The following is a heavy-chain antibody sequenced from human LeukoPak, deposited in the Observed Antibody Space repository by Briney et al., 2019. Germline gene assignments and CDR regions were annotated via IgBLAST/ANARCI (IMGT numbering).Heavy chain of an antibody. CDR1: GFTFSSYW. J-gene: IGHJ3*02. V-gene: IGHV3-74*01. CDR2: ISGDGRNI. Sequence: GGSLRLSCVASGFTFSSYWMHWVRQDPRKGLVWVSRISGDGRNINYADSVRGRFTISRDNAKNTLYLQMNTLRVEDTAVYYCARDYNYYTSDRYYDAFDIWGQGTMVTVSS. D-gene: IGHD3-22*01. CDR3: ARDYNYYTSDRYYDAFDI.